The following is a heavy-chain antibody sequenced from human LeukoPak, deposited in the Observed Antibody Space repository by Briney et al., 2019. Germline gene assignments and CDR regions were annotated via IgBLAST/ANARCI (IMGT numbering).Heavy chain of an antibody. CDR2: IYYSGST. D-gene: IGHD6-13*01. Sequence: SETLSLTCTVSGGSISSGGYYWSWIRQHPGKGLEWIGYIYYSGSTYYNPSLKSRVTISVDTSKNQFSLKLSSVTAADTAVYYCARGYSSSWFDYWGRGTLVTVSS. CDR3: ARGYSSSWFDY. V-gene: IGHV4-31*03. J-gene: IGHJ4*02. CDR1: GGSISSGGYY.